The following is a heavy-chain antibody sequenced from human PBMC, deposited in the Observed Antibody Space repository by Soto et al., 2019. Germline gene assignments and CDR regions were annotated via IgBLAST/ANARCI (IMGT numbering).Heavy chain of an antibody. J-gene: IGHJ6*02. V-gene: IGHV3-23*01. D-gene: IGHD2-2*01. Sequence: EVQLLESGGGLIQPAGSLRLSCVASGFTFSDYAMSWVRQAPGKGLEWISAISGSRGTTYYADSVKGRFTISRDNSKSTLYLQMNSLSAEDTAVYYCATSPYCGTTSCYTYYYDMDVWGQGTTVTVSS. CDR1: GFTFSDYA. CDR3: ATSPYCGTTSCYTYYYDMDV. CDR2: ISGSRGTT.